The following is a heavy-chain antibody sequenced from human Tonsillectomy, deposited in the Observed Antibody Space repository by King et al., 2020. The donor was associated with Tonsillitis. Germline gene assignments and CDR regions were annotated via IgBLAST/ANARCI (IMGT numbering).Heavy chain of an antibody. CDR1: GFTFSSYA. J-gene: IGHJ4*02. D-gene: IGHD3-3*01. V-gene: IGHV3-23*04. CDR3: AKFVGYDVWSGFDY. Sequence: VQLVESGGGLVQPGGSLRLSCAASGFTFSSYAMSWVRQAPGKGLEWVSGISCSGGRTYYADSVKGRFTISRDNSKNTLYLQMNSLRAEDTAVYYCAKFVGYDVWSGFDYWGQGTRVTVSS. CDR2: ISCSGGRT.